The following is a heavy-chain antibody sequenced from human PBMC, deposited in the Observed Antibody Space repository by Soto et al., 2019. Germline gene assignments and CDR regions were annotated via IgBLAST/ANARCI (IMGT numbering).Heavy chain of an antibody. J-gene: IGHJ3*02. CDR2: INPSGGST. Sequence: ASVKVSCKASGYTFTSYYMHWVRQAPGQGLEWMGIINPSGGSTSYAQKFQGRVTMTRDTSTSTVYMELSSLRSEDTAVYYCASPITKTTFWRNRGAFDIWGQGTMVTVSS. V-gene: IGHV1-46*03. CDR3: ASPITKTTFWRNRGAFDI. CDR1: GYTFTSYY. D-gene: IGHD3-16*01.